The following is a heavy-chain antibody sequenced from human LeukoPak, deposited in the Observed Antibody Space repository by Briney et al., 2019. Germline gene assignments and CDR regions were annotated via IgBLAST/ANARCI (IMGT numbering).Heavy chain of an antibody. CDR1: GGSISSYY. D-gene: IGHD3-3*01. CDR3: ARHQGFWSGPTQGWFDP. J-gene: IGHJ5*02. CDR2: IYTSGST. Sequence: SETLSLTCTVSGGSISSYYWSWVRQPPGKGLEWIGYIYTSGSTNYNPSLKSRVTISVDTSKNQFSLKLSSVTAADTAVYYCARHQGFWSGPTQGWFDPWGQGTLVTVSS. V-gene: IGHV4-4*09.